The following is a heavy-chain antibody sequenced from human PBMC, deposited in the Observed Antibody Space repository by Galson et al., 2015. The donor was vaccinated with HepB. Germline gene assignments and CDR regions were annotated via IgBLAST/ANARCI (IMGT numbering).Heavy chain of an antibody. CDR3: ARDGSRGSAYYDFWSGYFDYFDY. V-gene: IGHV3-21*01. D-gene: IGHD3-3*01. CDR1: GFTFSSYS. Sequence: SLRLSCAASGFTFSSYSMNWVRQAPGKGLEWVSSISSSSSYIYYADSVKGRFTISRDNAKNSLYLQMNSLRAEDTAVYYCARDGSRGSAYYDFWSGYFDYFDYWGQGTLVTVSS. CDR2: ISSSSSYI. J-gene: IGHJ4*02.